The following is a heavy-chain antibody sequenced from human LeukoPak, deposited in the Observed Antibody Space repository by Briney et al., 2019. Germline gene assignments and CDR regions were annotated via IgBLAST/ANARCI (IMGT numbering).Heavy chain of an antibody. CDR1: GGTFSSYA. D-gene: IGHD2-2*01. V-gene: IGHV1-69*04. J-gene: IGHJ6*02. Sequence: SVKVSCKASGGTFSSYAISRVRQAPGQGLEWMGRIIPILGIANYAQKFQGRVTITADKSTSTAYMELSSLRSEDTAVYYCATRVRVGYCSSTSCLGPYYYYGMDVWGQGTTVTVSS. CDR3: ATRVRVGYCSSTSCLGPYYYYGMDV. CDR2: IIPILGIA.